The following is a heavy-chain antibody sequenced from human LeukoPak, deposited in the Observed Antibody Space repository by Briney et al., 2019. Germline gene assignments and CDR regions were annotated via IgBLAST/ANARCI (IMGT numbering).Heavy chain of an antibody. CDR3: AGSCSGGSGPIDS. CDR2: SYHSGST. CDR1: GGSFSGHY. D-gene: IGHD2-15*01. J-gene: IGHJ4*02. Sequence: SETLSLTCAVYGGSFSGHYWSWIRQPPGKGLEWIGESYHSGSTNYNPSLTSRVTISVDTSKNQFSLKLNSVTAADTAVYYCAGSCSGGSGPIDSWGQGPLFTVSS. V-gene: IGHV4-34*01.